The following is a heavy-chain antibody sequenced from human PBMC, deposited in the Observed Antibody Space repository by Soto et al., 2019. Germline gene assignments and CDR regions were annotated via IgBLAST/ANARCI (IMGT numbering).Heavy chain of an antibody. CDR3: ARGDCISTSCYFGDYGMDV. V-gene: IGHV1-8*01. D-gene: IGHD2-2*01. Sequence: ASVKVSCKASGYTFTSYDINWVRQATGQGLEWMGWMNPNSGNTGYAQKFQGRVTMTRNTSIGTAYMELSSLRSEDTAVYYCARGDCISTSCYFGDYGMDVWGQGTTVTVSS. CDR1: GYTFTSYD. CDR2: MNPNSGNT. J-gene: IGHJ6*02.